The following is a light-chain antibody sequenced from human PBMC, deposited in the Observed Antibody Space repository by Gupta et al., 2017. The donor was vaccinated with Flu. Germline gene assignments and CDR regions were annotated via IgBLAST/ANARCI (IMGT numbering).Light chain of an antibody. CDR3: QQENSCPRT. V-gene: IGKV3-15*01. CDR2: GAS. J-gene: IGKJ1*01. CDR1: QSVSSN. Sequence: IVITQSPATLSVSPGERATLSCRASQSVSSNLAWYQQKRGQAPRLLIYGASTRATGIPARFSGSGSGTQFTLTISSLQSEDFADYYCQQENSCPRTFGQGTKVEIK.